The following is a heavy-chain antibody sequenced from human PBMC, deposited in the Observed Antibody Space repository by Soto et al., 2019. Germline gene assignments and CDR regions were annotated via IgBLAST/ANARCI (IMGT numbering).Heavy chain of an antibody. V-gene: IGHV3-11*01. CDR2: ISTSGSTI. Sequence: VQLVESGGGLVKPGGSLRLSCAASGFSFSDYYMSWVRQAPGKGLEWIAYISTSGSTISHAASGKGRFTISRDNAKSSLYLQMNSLSADDTAMYYCAKDHGGGGLSLENWGQGTLVIVST. CDR3: AKDHGGGGLSLEN. CDR1: GFSFSDYY. D-gene: IGHD3-16*01. J-gene: IGHJ4*02.